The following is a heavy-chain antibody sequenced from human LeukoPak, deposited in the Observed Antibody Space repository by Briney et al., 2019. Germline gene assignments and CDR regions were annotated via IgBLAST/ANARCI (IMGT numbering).Heavy chain of an antibody. Sequence: GGSLRLSCAASGFTLSSNYMSWVRQAPGKGLEWVSVIYSGGSTYYADSVTGRFTISRDNSKNTLYLQMNSLRAEDTAVYYCARGQLVRSLTWYYYGMDVWGQGTTVTVSS. CDR1: GFTLSSNY. J-gene: IGHJ6*02. D-gene: IGHD6-13*01. CDR2: IYSGGST. V-gene: IGHV3-53*01. CDR3: ARGQLVRSLTWYYYGMDV.